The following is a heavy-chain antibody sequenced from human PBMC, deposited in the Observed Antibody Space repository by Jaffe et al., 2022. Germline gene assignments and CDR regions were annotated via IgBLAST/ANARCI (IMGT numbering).Heavy chain of an antibody. Sequence: QVQLQESGPGLVKPSETLSLTCTVSGGSISSYYWSWIRQPPGKGLEWIGYIYYSGSTNYNPSLKSRVTISVDTSKNQFSLKLSSVTAADTAVYYCAREGETYYYGSGSYHYWGQGTLVTVSS. CDR1: GGSISSYY. D-gene: IGHD3-10*01. V-gene: IGHV4-59*01. CDR2: IYYSGST. J-gene: IGHJ4*02. CDR3: AREGETYYYGSGSYHY.